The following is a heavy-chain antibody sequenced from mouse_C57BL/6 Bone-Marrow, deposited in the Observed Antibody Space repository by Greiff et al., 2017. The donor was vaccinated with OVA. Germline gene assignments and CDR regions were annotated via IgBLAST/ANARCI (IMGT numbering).Heavy chain of an antibody. CDR1: GYTFTSYW. V-gene: IGHV1-64*01. CDR2: IHPNSGST. D-gene: IGHD1-1*01. CDR3: ARLLRYCYAMDY. J-gene: IGHJ4*01. Sequence: VKLQQPGAELVKPGASVKLSCKASGYTFTSYWMHWVKQRPGQGLEWIGMIHPNSGSTNYNEKFKSKATLTVDKSSSTAYMQLSSLTSEDSAVYYCARLLRYCYAMDYWGQGTSVTVSS.